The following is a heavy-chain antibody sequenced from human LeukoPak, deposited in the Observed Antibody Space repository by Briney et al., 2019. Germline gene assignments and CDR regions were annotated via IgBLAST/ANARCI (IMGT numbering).Heavy chain of an antibody. Sequence: PGGSLRLSCAASGFTLSSYEMNWVRQAPGKGLEWVSYISTSGTTLYADSVKGRFTISRDDAKNSLYPQMNSLRAEDTAVYYCARDSEVTGDRVEYWGQGSLVTVSS. CDR2: ISTSGTT. CDR1: GFTLSSYE. V-gene: IGHV3-48*03. J-gene: IGHJ4*02. CDR3: ARDSEVTGDRVEY. D-gene: IGHD5-24*01.